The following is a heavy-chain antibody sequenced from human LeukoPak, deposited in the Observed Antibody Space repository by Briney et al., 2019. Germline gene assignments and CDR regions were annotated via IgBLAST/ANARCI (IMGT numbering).Heavy chain of an antibody. CDR1: GFTFSSYA. Sequence: AGGSLRLSCAASGFTFSSYAMSWVRQAPGKGREWVSAISGSGGSTYYADSVKGRFTISRDNSKNTLYLQMNSLRAEDTAVYYCAKGNTVRGVPYYFDYWGQGTLVTVSS. CDR3: AKGNTVRGVPYYFDY. CDR2: ISGSGGST. J-gene: IGHJ4*02. D-gene: IGHD3-10*01. V-gene: IGHV3-23*01.